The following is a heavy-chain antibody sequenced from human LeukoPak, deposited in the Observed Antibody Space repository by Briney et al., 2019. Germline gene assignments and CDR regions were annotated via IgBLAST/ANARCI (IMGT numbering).Heavy chain of an antibody. CDR1: GGSISSGGYS. D-gene: IGHD3-10*01. Sequence: SQTLSLTRAVSGGSISSGGYSWSWIRQPPGKGLEWIGCIYHSGSTYYNPSLKSRVTISVDRSKNQFSLKLSSVTAADTAVYYCARERLWFGELSDWGQGTLVTVSS. CDR2: IYHSGST. CDR3: ARERLWFGELSD. J-gene: IGHJ4*02. V-gene: IGHV4-30-2*01.